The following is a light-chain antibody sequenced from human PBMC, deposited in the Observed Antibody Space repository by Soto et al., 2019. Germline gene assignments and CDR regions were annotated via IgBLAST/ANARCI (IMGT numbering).Light chain of an antibody. CDR2: WTS. J-gene: IGKJ1*01. V-gene: IGKV4-1*01. CDR3: QQYRSTPCT. Sequence: DIVMTQSPDSLAVSLGERATINCKSSQSVFHTSKNNHYIAWYQQKPGQPPKLLIYWTSTRESGIPDRFSGSGSGTDFTLTISSLQAEDVAVYYCQQYRSTPCTFGQRTKVDIK. CDR1: QSVFHTSKNNHY.